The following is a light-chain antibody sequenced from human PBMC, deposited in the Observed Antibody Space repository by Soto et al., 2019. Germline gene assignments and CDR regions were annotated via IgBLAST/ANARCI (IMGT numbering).Light chain of an antibody. CDR2: DAS. V-gene: IGKV1-5*01. CDR1: QGIETY. CDR3: QQYNSYPA. Sequence: DIQMTHSPSSLSASVGDRVSITCRTSQGIETYLNWYQQKSGKAPKLLIYDASSLESGVPSRFSGSGSGTEFTLTISSLQPDDFATYYCQQYNSYPAFGQGTRLEIK. J-gene: IGKJ5*01.